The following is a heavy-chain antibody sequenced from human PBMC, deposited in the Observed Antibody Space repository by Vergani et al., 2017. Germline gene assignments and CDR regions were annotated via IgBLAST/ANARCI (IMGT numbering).Heavy chain of an antibody. Sequence: QVHLNEAGPGLVKPSQTLSLTCTVSGASITSGSFYWSWIRQPAGKGLEWIGRIHASGTKNYNPSLRSRVTLSVDTSKNQLSLKMTSMTAADTAVYYCARLRYDSSGYYYGNYFDYWGQGTLVTVSS. CDR3: ARLRYDSSGYYYGNYFDY. CDR1: GASITSGSFY. J-gene: IGHJ4*02. V-gene: IGHV4-61*02. D-gene: IGHD3-22*01. CDR2: IHASGTK.